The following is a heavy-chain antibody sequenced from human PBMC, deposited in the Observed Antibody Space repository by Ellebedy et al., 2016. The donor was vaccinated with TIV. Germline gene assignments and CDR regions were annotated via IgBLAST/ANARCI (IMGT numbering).Heavy chain of an antibody. CDR2: IYYSGST. CDR3: ARDRSYSGSYDY. Sequence: MPSDTLSLTCTVSGGSISSYYWRWIRQPPGKVLEWIGYIYYSGSTNYNPSLKSRVTISVDTYKNQFSLKLSSVTAAETAVYYCARDRSYSGSYDYWGQGTLVTVSS. J-gene: IGHJ4*02. CDR1: GGSISSYY. D-gene: IGHD1-26*01. V-gene: IGHV4-59*08.